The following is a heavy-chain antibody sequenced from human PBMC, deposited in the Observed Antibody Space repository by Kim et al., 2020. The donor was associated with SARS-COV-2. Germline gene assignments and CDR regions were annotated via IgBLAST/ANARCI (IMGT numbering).Heavy chain of an antibody. V-gene: IGHV1-69*13. J-gene: IGHJ4*02. CDR1: GGTFSSYA. Sequence: SVKVSCKASGGTFSSYAISWVRQAPGQGLEWMGGIIPIFGTANYAQKFQGRVTITADESTSTAYMELSSLRSEDTAVYYCARPGDYDFWSGYDYWGQGTLVTVSS. D-gene: IGHD3-3*01. CDR3: ARPGDYDFWSGYDY. CDR2: IIPIFGTA.